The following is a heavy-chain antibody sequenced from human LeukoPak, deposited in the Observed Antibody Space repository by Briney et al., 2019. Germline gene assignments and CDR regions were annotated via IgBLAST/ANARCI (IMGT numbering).Heavy chain of an antibody. V-gene: IGHV4-34*01. J-gene: IGHJ1*01. CDR2: INHSGST. Sequence: PSETLSLTCAVYGGSFSGYYWSWIRQPPGKGLEWIGEINHSGSTNYNPSLKSRVTISVDTSKNQFSLKLGSVTAADTAVYYCARSDLYYGSGSEYFQHWGQGTLVTVSS. D-gene: IGHD3-10*01. CDR1: GGSFSGYY. CDR3: ARSDLYYGSGSEYFQH.